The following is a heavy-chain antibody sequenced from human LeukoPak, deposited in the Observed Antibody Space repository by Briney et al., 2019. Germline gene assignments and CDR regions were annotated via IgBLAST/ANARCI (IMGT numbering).Heavy chain of an antibody. D-gene: IGHD5-18*01. CDR2: IIPIFGTA. V-gene: IGHV1-69*13. CDR1: GGTFSSYA. CDR3: ARSLGNSYDNWFDP. J-gene: IGHJ5*02. Sequence: ASVKVSCKASGGTFSSYAISWLRQAPGQGLEWMGGIIPIFGTANYAQKFQGRVTITADESTSTAYMELSSLRSEDTAVYYCARSLGNSYDNWFDPWGQGTLVTVSS.